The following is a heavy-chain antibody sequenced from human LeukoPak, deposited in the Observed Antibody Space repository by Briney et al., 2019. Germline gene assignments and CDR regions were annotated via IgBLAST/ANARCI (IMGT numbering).Heavy chain of an antibody. CDR2: ISAYNGNT. CDR1: GYTFTSYA. J-gene: IGHJ4*02. V-gene: IGHV1-18*01. CDR3: ARDWDDRLVVPNASFDY. Sequence: ASVKVSCKASGYTFTSYAMNWVRQAPGQGLEWMGWISAYNGNTNYAQKLQGRVTMTTDTSTSTAYMELRSLRSDDTAVYYCARDWDDRLVVPNASFDYWGQGTLVTVSS. D-gene: IGHD2-2*01.